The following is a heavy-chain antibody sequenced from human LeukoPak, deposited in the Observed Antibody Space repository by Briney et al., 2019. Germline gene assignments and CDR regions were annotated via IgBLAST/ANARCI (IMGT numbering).Heavy chain of an antibody. CDR1: GFTVSSSY. CDR2: IYRGGST. V-gene: IGHV3-66*01. CDR3: ARDTAIIETGDEAYYYYYGMDV. Sequence: QSGGSLRLSCAASGFTVSSSYMSWVRQAPGKGLEWVSVIYRGGSTNYADSVKGRFTISRDNAKNSLYLQMNSLRDEDTAVYYCARDTAIIETGDEAYYYYYGMDVWGQGTTVTVSS. D-gene: IGHD7-27*01. J-gene: IGHJ6*02.